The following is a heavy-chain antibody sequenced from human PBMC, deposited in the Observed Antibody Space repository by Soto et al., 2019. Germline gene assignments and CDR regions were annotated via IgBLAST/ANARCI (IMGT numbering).Heavy chain of an antibody. CDR3: VGSQYYFDY. Sequence: QVQLVESGGGVVQPGTSLRLSCAASGFPFTTYGMHWVREAPTKGLDWVAVISYDGSNKYYADSVRGRFTISRDNSKNTLYLQMKSLRPEDTALYYCVGSQYYFDYRGQGTLVTVSS. D-gene: IGHD1-26*01. CDR1: GFPFTTYG. J-gene: IGHJ4*02. V-gene: IGHV3-30*03. CDR2: ISYDGSNK.